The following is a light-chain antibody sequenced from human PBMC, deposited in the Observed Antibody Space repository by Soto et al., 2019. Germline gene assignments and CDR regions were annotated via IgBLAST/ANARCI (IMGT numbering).Light chain of an antibody. CDR3: QQYNNWPPRGVT. V-gene: IGKV3-15*01. CDR1: QSVSSN. CDR2: GAS. Sequence: EIVMTQSPATLSVSPGERATLSCRASQSVSSNLAWYQQKPGQAPRLLIYGASTRATGIPARFSGSGSGTEFTLTISSLRSEDFAVYYCQQYNNWPPRGVTFGPGTKVDIK. J-gene: IGKJ3*01.